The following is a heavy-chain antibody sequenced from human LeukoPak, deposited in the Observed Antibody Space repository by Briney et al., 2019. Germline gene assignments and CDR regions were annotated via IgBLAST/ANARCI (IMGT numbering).Heavy chain of an antibody. CDR3: ARGVYNYGGHNWFDP. J-gene: IGHJ5*02. CDR1: GGSFSGYY. D-gene: IGHD5-18*01. Sequence: SETLSLTCAVYGGSFSGYYWSWIRQPPGKGLEWIGEINHSGSTNYNPSLKSRVTISVDTSKNQFSLKLSSVTAADTAVYYCARGVYNYGGHNWFDPWGQGTLVTVSS. CDR2: INHSGST. V-gene: IGHV4-34*01.